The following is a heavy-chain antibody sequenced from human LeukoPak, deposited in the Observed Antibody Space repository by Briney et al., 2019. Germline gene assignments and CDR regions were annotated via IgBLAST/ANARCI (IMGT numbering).Heavy chain of an antibody. D-gene: IGHD6-19*01. V-gene: IGHV1-69*05. CDR1: GGTFSSYA. Sequence: SVKVSCKASGGTFSSYAISWVRQAPGQGLEWTGGIIPIFGTANYAQKFQGRVTITTDESTSTAYMELSSLRSEDTAVYYCAVKWVAVAGGPYNWFDHWGQGTLVTVSS. J-gene: IGHJ5*02. CDR2: IIPIFGTA. CDR3: AVKWVAVAGGPYNWFDH.